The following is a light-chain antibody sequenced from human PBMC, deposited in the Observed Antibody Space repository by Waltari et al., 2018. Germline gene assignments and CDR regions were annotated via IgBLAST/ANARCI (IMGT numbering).Light chain of an antibody. CDR3: QKYGSLPAT. J-gene: IGKJ1*01. CDR2: DAS. Sequence: EIMLTQSPATLSLSPVESATLSCRASQSISRFLAWYQQKPGQAPRLLIYDASTRATGIPDRFSGSGSGTDFSLTISRLEPEDIAVYYCQKYGSLPATFGQGTKVEIK. V-gene: IGKV3-20*01. CDR1: QSISRF.